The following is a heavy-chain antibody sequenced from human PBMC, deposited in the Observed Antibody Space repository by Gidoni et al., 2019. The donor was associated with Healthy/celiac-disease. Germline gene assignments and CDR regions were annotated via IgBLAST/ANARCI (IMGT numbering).Heavy chain of an antibody. V-gene: IGHV3-74*01. D-gene: IGHD2-15*01. CDR1: GFTFSRYW. CDR3: ARSGARGCSGGSCYMFDP. Sequence: EVQLVESGGGLVQPGGSLRLSCAASGFTFSRYWLHWVRQAPGKGLVWVSRINSDGSSTSYADSVKGRFTISRDNAKNTLYLQMNSLRAEDTAVYYCARSGARGCSGGSCYMFDPWGQGTLVTVSS. CDR2: INSDGSST. J-gene: IGHJ5*02.